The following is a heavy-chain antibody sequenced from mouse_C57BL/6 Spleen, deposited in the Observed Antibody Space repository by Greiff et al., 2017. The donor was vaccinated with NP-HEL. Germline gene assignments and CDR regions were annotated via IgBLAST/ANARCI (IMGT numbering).Heavy chain of an antibody. CDR1: GFTFSDYR. J-gene: IGHJ4*01. Sequence: EVKLVESGGGLVKPGGSLKLSCAASGFTFSDYRMHWVRQAPEKGLEWVAYISSGSSTIYYADTVKGRFTISRDNAKNTLFLQMTSLRSEDTAMYYCARDIAVYYYAMDYWGQGTSVTVSS. V-gene: IGHV5-17*01. CDR3: ARDIAVYYYAMDY. CDR2: ISSGSSTI.